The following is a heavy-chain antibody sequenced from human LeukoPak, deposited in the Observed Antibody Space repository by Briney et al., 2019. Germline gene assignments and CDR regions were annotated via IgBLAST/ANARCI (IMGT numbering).Heavy chain of an antibody. CDR2: FDPEDGET. Sequence: ASMKVSCKVSGYTLTELSMHWVRQAPGKGLEWMGGFDPEDGETIYAQKFQGRVTMTEDTSTDTAYMELSSLRSEDTAVYYCATGGMENGGHNEYGMDVWGQGTTVTVSS. CDR1: GYTLTELS. V-gene: IGHV1-24*01. D-gene: IGHD4-23*01. J-gene: IGHJ6*02. CDR3: ATGGMENGGHNEYGMDV.